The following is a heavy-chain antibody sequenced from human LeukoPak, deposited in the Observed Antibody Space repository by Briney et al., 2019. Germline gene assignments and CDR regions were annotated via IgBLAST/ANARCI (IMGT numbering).Heavy chain of an antibody. J-gene: IGHJ4*02. D-gene: IGHD4-11*01. CDR2: IWSDGTNR. Sequence: PGGSLRLSCATSGFTFSHYGMHWVRQAPGKGLEWGAVIWSDGTNRYYGDPVKGRFTISRDNFQRTVYLQKDSLRAEDTAVYYCAKDAQRGFDYSNSLDKWGQGTLVTVSS. CDR3: AKDAQRGFDYSNSLDK. CDR1: GFTFSHYG. V-gene: IGHV3-33*06.